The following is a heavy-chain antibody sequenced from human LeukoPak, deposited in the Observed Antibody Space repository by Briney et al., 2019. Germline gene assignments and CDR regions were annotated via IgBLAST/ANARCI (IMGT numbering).Heavy chain of an antibody. V-gene: IGHV3-53*01. CDR3: AKDSQWL. CDR1: GFIVNSNY. CDR2: IYSGGST. D-gene: IGHD6-19*01. Sequence: GGSLRLSCAASGFIVNSNYMIWVRQGPGKGLEWVSVIYSGGSTHYADSVEGRITISRDNSKNTLYLQMNSLRAEDTAVYYCAKDSQWLWGQGTLVTVSP. J-gene: IGHJ4*02.